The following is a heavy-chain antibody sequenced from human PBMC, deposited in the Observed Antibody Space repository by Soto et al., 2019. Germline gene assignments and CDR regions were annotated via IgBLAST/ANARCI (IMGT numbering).Heavy chain of an antibody. J-gene: IGHJ4*02. CDR3: ARDAPKGDSIPDY. D-gene: IGHD3-22*01. CDR1: GFTFSSYG. Sequence: PVGSLRLSCAASGFTFSSYGMHWVRQAPGKGLEWVAVIWYDGSNKYYADSVKGRFTISRDNSKNTLYLQMNSLRAEDTAVYYCARDAPKGDSIPDYWGQGTLVTVSS. CDR2: IWYDGSNK. V-gene: IGHV3-33*01.